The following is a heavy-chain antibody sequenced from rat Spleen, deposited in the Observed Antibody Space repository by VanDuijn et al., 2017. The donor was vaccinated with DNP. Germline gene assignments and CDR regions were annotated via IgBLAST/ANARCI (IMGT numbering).Heavy chain of an antibody. J-gene: IGHJ4*01. D-gene: IGHD3-1*01. CDR3: TTLGTSTLDA. V-gene: IGHV2-6*01. Sequence: QVQLKESGPGLVQPSQTLSLTCTVAGFSLTSYNVHWVRQPPGKGLEWIAAIASGGGTYYNSTLKSRLSISRDTSKSQIFLKMNSLQTEDTAIYYCTTLGTSTLDAWGQGTSVTVSS. CDR1: GFSLTSYN. CDR2: IASGGGT.